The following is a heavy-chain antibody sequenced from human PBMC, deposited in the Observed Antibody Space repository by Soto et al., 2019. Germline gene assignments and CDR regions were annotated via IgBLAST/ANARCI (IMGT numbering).Heavy chain of an antibody. D-gene: IGHD3-3*01. CDR3: TTDSPYDFWSGYYTDIYYYYGMDV. CDR2: IKSKTDGGTT. J-gene: IGHJ6*02. V-gene: IGHV3-15*07. CDR1: GFTFSNAW. Sequence: GGSLRLSCAASGFTFSNAWMNWVRQAPGKGLEWVGRIKSKTDGGTTDYAAPVKGRFTISRDDSKNTLYLQMNSLKTEDTAVYYCTTDSPYDFWSGYYTDIYYYYGMDVWGQGTTVTVSS.